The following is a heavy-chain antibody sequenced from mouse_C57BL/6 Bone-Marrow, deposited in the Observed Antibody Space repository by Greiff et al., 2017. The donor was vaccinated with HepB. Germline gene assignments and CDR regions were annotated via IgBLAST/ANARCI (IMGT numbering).Heavy chain of an antibody. J-gene: IGHJ1*03. CDR2: INPNNGGT. D-gene: IGHD1-1*01. CDR3: ARRGTTVVARWYFDV. CDR1: GYTFTDYY. Sequence: EVQLQQSGPELVKPGASVKISCKASGYTFTDYYMNWVKQSHGKSLEWIGDINPNNGGTSYNQKFKGKATLTVDKSSSTAYMELRSLTSEDSAVYYCARRGTTVVARWYFDVWGTGTTVTVSS. V-gene: IGHV1-26*01.